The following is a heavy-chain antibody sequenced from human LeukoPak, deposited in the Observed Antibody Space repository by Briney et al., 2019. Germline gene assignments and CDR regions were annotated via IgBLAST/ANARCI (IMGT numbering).Heavy chain of an antibody. V-gene: IGHV4-59*01. CDR1: GGSISSYY. D-gene: IGHD3-9*01. CDR2: IYYSGST. J-gene: IGHJ4*02. Sequence: SETLSLTCTVSGGSISSYYWSWIRQPPGKGLEWIGYIYYSGSTNYNPSLKSRVTISVDTSKNQFSLKLSSVTAADTAVYYCAREGYFGLPDYWGQGTLVTVSS. CDR3: AREGYFGLPDY.